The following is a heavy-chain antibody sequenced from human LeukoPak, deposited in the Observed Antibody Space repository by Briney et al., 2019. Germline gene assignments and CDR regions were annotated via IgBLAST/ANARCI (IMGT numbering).Heavy chain of an antibody. Sequence: SVKVSCKASGGTFSSYAISWVRQAPGQGLEWMGGIIPIFGTANYAQKFQGRVTITADESTSTAYMELSSLRSEDTAVYYCSRALDIVVVPAAPRYNWFDPWGQGTLVTVSS. D-gene: IGHD2-2*01. J-gene: IGHJ5*02. CDR3: SRALDIVVVPAAPRYNWFDP. CDR1: GGTFSSYA. CDR2: IIPIFGTA. V-gene: IGHV1-69*13.